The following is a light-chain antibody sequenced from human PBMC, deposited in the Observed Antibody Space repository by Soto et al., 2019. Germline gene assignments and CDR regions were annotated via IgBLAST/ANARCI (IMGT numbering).Light chain of an antibody. CDR1: QGLVFSDGNIY. V-gene: IGKV2-30*01. CDR3: RQSTHWPPA. CDR2: KIS. J-gene: IGKJ3*01. Sequence: DVVMTQSPLSLPVTLGQPASISCRSSQGLVFSDGNIYLSWFQQRPGQSPRRLIYKISNRDSGVPDRVSGSGSGTDFTLRISRVEAEDVGVYYCRQSTHWPPAFGPGTKVDIK.